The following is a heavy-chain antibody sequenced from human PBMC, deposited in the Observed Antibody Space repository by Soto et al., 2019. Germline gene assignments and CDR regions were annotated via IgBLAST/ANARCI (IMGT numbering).Heavy chain of an antibody. Sequence: EVQLLESGGGLVQPGGSLRLSCAASGFTFTNYAMAWVRQAPGKGPEWVSVIKRRGVTTWYLASVRGRFTISRDDSENTVYLQMNSLRAEDTAKYYCAREPEGDHGMAFDSWGQGTLVTVSS. D-gene: IGHD2-21*02. V-gene: IGHV3-23*03. CDR3: AREPEGDHGMAFDS. J-gene: IGHJ4*02. CDR2: IKRRGVTT. CDR1: GFTFTNYA.